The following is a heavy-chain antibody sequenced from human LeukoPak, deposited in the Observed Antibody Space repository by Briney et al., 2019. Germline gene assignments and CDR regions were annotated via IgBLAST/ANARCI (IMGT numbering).Heavy chain of an antibody. D-gene: IGHD3-22*01. J-gene: IGHJ4*02. CDR2: INTNTGNP. Sequence: ASVKVSCKASGYTFTSYAMNWVRQAPGQGLEWMGWINTNTGNPTYAQGFTGRLVFSLDTSVSTAYLQISSLKAEDTAVYYCAREKGDYYDSSGIDYWGQGTLVTVSS. CDR1: GYTFTSYA. CDR3: AREKGDYYDSSGIDY. V-gene: IGHV7-4-1*02.